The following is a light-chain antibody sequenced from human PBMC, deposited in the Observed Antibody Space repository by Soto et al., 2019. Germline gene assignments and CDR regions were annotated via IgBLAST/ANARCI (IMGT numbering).Light chain of an antibody. V-gene: IGLV2-14*01. CDR3: SSYTSSSTEV. CDR1: SSDVGGYNY. Sequence: QSVLTRPAYVSGSPGQAITISCTGTSSDVGGYNYVSWYQQHPGKAPKLMIYDVSNRPSGVSNRFSGSKSGNTASLTISGLQAEDEADYYCSSYTSSSTEVFGTGTKVTVL. CDR2: DVS. J-gene: IGLJ1*01.